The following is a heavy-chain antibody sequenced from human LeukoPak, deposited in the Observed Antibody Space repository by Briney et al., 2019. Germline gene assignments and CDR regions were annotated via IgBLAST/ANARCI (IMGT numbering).Heavy chain of an antibody. D-gene: IGHD4/OR15-4a*01. V-gene: IGHV3-53*01. CDR1: GFTVSSNS. CDR2: IYSGTI. J-gene: IGHJ4*02. CDR3: ARRAGAYSDPYDY. Sequence: PGGSLRLSCTVSGFTVSSNSMSWVRQAPGKGLEWVSFIYSGTIHYSDSVKGRFTISRDNSKNTLSLQMNSLRAEDTAVYYCARRAGAYSDPYDYWGQGTLVTVSS.